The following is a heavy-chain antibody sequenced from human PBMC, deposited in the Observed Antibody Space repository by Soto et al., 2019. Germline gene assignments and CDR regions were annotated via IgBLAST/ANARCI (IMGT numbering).Heavy chain of an antibody. CDR3: AKKPPSSIQGWAFGMDV. V-gene: IGHV3-53*02. CDR1: GFSVTTNY. D-gene: IGHD1-26*01. Sequence: EVQLVETGGGLIQPGGSLRLSCLASGFSVTTNYIIWVRQPPGKGLEWVSTTFTGGSTHYADSVKGRFSISRDNSKNTVSLQMNNLRVEDTAVYYCAKKPPSSIQGWAFGMDVWGQGPTVSVSS. CDR2: TFTGGST. J-gene: IGHJ6*02.